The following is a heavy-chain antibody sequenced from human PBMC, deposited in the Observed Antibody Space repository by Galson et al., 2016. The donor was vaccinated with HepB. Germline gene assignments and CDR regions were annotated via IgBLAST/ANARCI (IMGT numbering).Heavy chain of an antibody. Sequence: SVKVSCKVSGYTLTEFSIHWVRQAPGKGLEWMGGFDPEDGEKIYAQKFQGRVTVTEDTSTGKAYMELSGLRSEDTAVYYCATGEYEHLLDPWGQGTLVTVSS. J-gene: IGHJ5*02. CDR3: ATGEYEHLLDP. CDR2: FDPEDGEK. V-gene: IGHV1-24*01. CDR1: GYTLTEFS. D-gene: IGHD2/OR15-2a*01.